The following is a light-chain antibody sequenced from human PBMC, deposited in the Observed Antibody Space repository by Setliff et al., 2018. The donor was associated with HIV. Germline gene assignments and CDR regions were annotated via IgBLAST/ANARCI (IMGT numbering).Light chain of an antibody. CDR1: TSNIGAGYD. J-gene: IGLJ1*01. V-gene: IGLV1-40*01. CDR2: VNK. CDR3: QSYDRSLSGYV. Sequence: QSVLTQPPSVSGAPGQRVTISCTGTTSNIGAGYDVHWYQQLPGTAPKLLVFVNKRRPSGVPARFSGSKSGTSAILAITEVQADDEADYYCQSYDRSLSGYVFGTGTKVTVL.